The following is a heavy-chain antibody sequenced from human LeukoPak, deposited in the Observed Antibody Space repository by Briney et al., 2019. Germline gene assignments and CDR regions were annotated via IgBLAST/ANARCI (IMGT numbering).Heavy chain of an antibody. CDR2: INHSGST. Sequence: TSETLSLTCAVYGGSFSGYYWSWIRQPPGKGLEWIGEINHSGSTNYNPSLKSRVTISVDTSKNQFSLKLSSVTAADTAVYYCARGTSYYYYYGMDVWGKGTTVTVSS. CDR3: ARGTSYYYYYGMDV. J-gene: IGHJ6*04. CDR1: GGSFSGYY. V-gene: IGHV4-34*01.